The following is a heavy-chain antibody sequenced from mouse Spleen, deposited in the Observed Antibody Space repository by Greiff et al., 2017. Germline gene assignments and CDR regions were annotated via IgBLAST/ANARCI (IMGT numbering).Heavy chain of an antibody. V-gene: IGHV5-9*04. CDR2: ISSGGGNT. CDR3: ARHVTTVVAPFDY. J-gene: IGHJ2*01. CDR1: GFTFSSYA. D-gene: IGHD1-1*01. Sequence: EVKLMESGGGLVKLGGSLKLSCAASGFTFSSYAMSWVRQTPEKRLEWVATISSGGGNTYYPDSVKGRFTISRDNAKNTLYLQMSSLKSEDTAMYYCARHVTTVVAPFDYWGQGTTLTVSS.